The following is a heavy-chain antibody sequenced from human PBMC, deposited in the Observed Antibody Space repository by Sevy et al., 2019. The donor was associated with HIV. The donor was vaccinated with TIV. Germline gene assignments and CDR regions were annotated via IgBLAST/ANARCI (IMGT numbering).Heavy chain of an antibody. CDR1: GFTFSDYY. J-gene: IGHJ5*02. V-gene: IGHV3-11*01. CDR2: ISSSGTTM. D-gene: IGHD1-26*01. CDR3: ARYSGGWFDP. Sequence: GGSLRLSCAASGFTFSDYYMSWIRQAPGKGREWVSYISSSGTTMYYVDSVKGRFTISRDNAKNSLYLQMFSLRAEGTAVYYGARYSGGWFDPWGQGTLVTVSS.